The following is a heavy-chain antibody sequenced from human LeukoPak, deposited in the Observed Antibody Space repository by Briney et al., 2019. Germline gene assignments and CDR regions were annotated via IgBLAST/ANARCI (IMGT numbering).Heavy chain of an antibody. CDR3: ARSGSWWYDNDAFDI. CDR2: ICSERSNK. J-gene: IGHJ3*02. CDR1: GFTFRSYG. D-gene: IGHD3-10*01. Sequence: SCKASGFTFRSYGMHWVRQAPGKGLEWVAGICSERSNKYYADSLQGPFTNSRDNSQKPLYLQTNSLKADCTALYYCARSGSWWYDNDAFDIWGQGTMVTVSS. V-gene: IGHV3-33*01.